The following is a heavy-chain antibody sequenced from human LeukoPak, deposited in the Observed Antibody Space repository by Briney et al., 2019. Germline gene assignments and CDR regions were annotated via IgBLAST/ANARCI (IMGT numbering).Heavy chain of an antibody. CDR1: GFTVSSNY. Sequence: GGSLRLSCAASGFTVSSNYMSWVRQAPGKGLEWVSVIYSGGSTYYADSVKGRFTISRDNSKNTLYLQMNSLRAEDTAVYYCAKDPAKGYSSGYFDYWGQGTLVTVSS. J-gene: IGHJ4*02. D-gene: IGHD6-19*01. CDR3: AKDPAKGYSSGYFDY. V-gene: IGHV3-66*01. CDR2: IYSGGST.